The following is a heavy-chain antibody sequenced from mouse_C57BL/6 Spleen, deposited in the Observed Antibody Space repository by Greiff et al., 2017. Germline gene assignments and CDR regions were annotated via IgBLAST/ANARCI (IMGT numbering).Heavy chain of an antibody. CDR2: IDPSDSET. J-gene: IGHJ2*01. CDR1: GYTFTSYW. D-gene: IGHD2-5*01. V-gene: IGHV1-52*01. CDR3: TRIRDSNYPLDY. Sequence: QVQLQQPGAELVRPGSSVKLSCKASGYTFTSYWMHWVKQRPIQGLEWIGNIDPSDSETHYNQKFKDKATLTVDKSSSTAYMQLSSLTSEDSAVYYCTRIRDSNYPLDYWGQGTTLTVSS.